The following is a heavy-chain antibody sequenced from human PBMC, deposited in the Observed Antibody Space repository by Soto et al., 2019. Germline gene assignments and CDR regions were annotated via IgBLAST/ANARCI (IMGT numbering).Heavy chain of an antibody. CDR3: ARELPSSSFDY. D-gene: IGHD6-13*01. V-gene: IGHV4-59*01. CDR2: IYYSGST. Sequence: SETLSLTCTVSGGSISSYYWSWIRQPPGKGLEWIGYIYYSGSTNYSPSLKSRVTISVDTSKNQFSLKLSSVTAADTAVYYCARELPSSSFDYWGQGTLVTVSS. J-gene: IGHJ4*02. CDR1: GGSISSYY.